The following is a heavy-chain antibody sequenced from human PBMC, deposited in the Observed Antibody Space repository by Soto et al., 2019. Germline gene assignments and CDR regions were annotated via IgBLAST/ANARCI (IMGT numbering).Heavy chain of an antibody. CDR2: IVVGSGNT. CDR1: GFTFTSSA. D-gene: IGHD1-26*01. V-gene: IGHV1-58*01. CDR3: AASIVGATGAFRFFH. Sequence: ASVKVSCKASGFTFTSSAVQWVRQARGQRLEWIGWIVVGSGNTNYAQKFQERVTITRDMSTSTAYMELSSLRSEDTAVYYCAASIVGATGAFRFFHWGQGTLVTVSS. J-gene: IGHJ4*02.